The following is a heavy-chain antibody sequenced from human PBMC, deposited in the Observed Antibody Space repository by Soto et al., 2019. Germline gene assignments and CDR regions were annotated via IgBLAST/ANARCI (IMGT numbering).Heavy chain of an antibody. CDR1: GGSFSGYY. V-gene: IGHV4-34*01. J-gene: IGHJ6*03. Sequence: SETLSLTCAVYGGSFSGYYWSWIRQPPGKGLEWIGEINHSGSTNYNPSLKSRVTISVDTSKNQFSLKLSSVTAADTAVYYCARVLRGYXYYYYMDVWGKGTTVTVSS. CDR2: INHSGST. D-gene: IGHD2-8*02. CDR3: ARVLRGYXYYYYMDV.